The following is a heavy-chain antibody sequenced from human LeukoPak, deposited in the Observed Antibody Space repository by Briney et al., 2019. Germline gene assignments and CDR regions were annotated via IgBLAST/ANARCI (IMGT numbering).Heavy chain of an antibody. CDR1: GGSISSYY. Sequence: SETLSLTCTVSGGSISSYYWSWIRQPPGKGLEWIGEINHSGSTNYNPSLKSRVTISVDTSKNQFSLKLSSVTAADTAVYYCARRRGYSYALNWFDPWGQGTLVTVSS. V-gene: IGHV4-34*01. D-gene: IGHD5-18*01. CDR3: ARRRGYSYALNWFDP. CDR2: INHSGST. J-gene: IGHJ5*02.